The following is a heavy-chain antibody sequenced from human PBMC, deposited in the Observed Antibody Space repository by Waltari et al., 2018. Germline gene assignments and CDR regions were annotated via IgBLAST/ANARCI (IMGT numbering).Heavy chain of an antibody. Sequence: EVQLVESGGGLVQPGGSLRLPCAASGFTFTTYWLSWVCQAPGKGLRWLANINKDGSEKYYVDSVKGRLTISGDSAKKSLYLKIDSLRVEDTALYYCVVGGKSCAYWGQGTLVTFSS. D-gene: IGHD3-10*01. CDR3: VVGGKSCAY. J-gene: IGHJ4*02. CDR1: GFTFTTYW. V-gene: IGHV3-7*01. CDR2: INKDGSEK.